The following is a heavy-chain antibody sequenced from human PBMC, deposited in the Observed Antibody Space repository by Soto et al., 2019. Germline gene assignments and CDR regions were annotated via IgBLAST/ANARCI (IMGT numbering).Heavy chain of an antibody. Sequence: SVKVSCKASGGTFSSYAISWVRQAPGQGLEWMGGIIPIFGTANYAQKFQGRVTITADESTSTAYMELSRLRSEDTAVYYCERDSEAAGTYNSFDPWGQGTLVTVSS. J-gene: IGHJ5*02. V-gene: IGHV1-69*13. CDR3: ERDSEAAGTYNSFDP. D-gene: IGHD6-13*01. CDR1: GGTFSSYA. CDR2: IIPIFGTA.